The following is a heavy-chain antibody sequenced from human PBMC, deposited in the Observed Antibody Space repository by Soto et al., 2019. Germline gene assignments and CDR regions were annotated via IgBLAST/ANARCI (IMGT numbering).Heavy chain of an antibody. CDR3: ARELGGAIDY. CDR1: GFTFSSYA. Sequence: QVQLVESGGGVVQPGRSLRLSCAASGFTFSSYAMHWVRQAPGKGLEWVAVISYDGSNKYYADSVKGRFTISRDNSKNTLYLQMNSLRAEDTAVYYCARELGGAIDYWGQGTLVTVSS. D-gene: IGHD3-16*01. J-gene: IGHJ4*02. V-gene: IGHV3-30-3*01. CDR2: ISYDGSNK.